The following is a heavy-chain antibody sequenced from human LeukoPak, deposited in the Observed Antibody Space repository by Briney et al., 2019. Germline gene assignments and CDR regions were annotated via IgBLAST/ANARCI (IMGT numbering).Heavy chain of an antibody. J-gene: IGHJ4*02. V-gene: IGHV3-7*01. D-gene: IGHD3-16*01. CDR2: IKQDGSKK. CDR1: GFPFSSYW. CDR3: AREWGGSYYFDY. Sequence: PGGSLRLSCVASGFPFSSYWMTWVRQAPGKGLEWVANIKQDGSKKSYVDSVKGRFTISRDNAKNSLYLQMNSLRAEDTAVYYCAREWGGSYYFDYWGQGTLVTVSS.